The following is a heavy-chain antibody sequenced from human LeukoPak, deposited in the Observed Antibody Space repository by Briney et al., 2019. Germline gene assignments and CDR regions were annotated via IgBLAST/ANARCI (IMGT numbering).Heavy chain of an antibody. V-gene: IGHV1-2*04. J-gene: IGHJ4*02. CDR2: INPNSGDT. CDR3: AREGIAVAGTLGY. CDR1: GYTFTGYY. D-gene: IGHD6-19*01. Sequence: ASVKVSCKASGYTFTGYYMHWVRQAPGQGLEWMGWINPNSGDTNYAQKFQGWVTMTRDTSISTAYMELSRLRSDDTAVYYCAREGIAVAGTLGYWGQGTLVTVSS.